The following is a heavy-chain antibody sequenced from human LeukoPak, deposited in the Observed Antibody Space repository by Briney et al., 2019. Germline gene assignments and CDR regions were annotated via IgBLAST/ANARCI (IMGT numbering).Heavy chain of an antibody. D-gene: IGHD2/OR15-2a*01. V-gene: IGHV4-61*05. CDR3: ARVSSAFDI. Sequence: PSETLSLTCTVSGGSISRSYYYWGWIRQPPGKGLEWIGTIYYSGSTNYNPSLKSRVTISVDTSKNQFSLKLSSVTAADTAVYYCARVSSAFDIWGQGTMVTVSS. CDR2: IYYSGST. CDR1: GGSISRSYYY. J-gene: IGHJ3*02.